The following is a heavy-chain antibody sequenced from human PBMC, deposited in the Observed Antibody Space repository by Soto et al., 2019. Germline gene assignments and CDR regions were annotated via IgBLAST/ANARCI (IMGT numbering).Heavy chain of an antibody. D-gene: IGHD2-2*02. V-gene: IGHV1-18*04. J-gene: IGHJ4*02. CDR2: IDTSNGNT. CDR3: GRCATSCYSGFEH. CDR1: GYTFTRYP. Sequence: ASVKVSCKASGYTFTRYPISWVRQAPGQGLEWMGWIDTSNGNTNYAENLQGRVTMTTDTSTSTVYMELRSLTSDDTALYYRGRCATSCYSGFEHWGQGTLVTVSS.